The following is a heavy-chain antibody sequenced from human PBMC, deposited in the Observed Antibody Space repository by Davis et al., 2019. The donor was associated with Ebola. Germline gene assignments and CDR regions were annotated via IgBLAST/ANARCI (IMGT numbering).Heavy chain of an antibody. Sequence: GGSLRLSCAASGFTFSTYSMSWVRQAPGKGLEWVSSISSDSDYIYYADSAKGRFTISRDNAKNSLYLQMNSLRAEDTAVYYCAKVEQWGWWGQGTLVTVSS. J-gene: IGHJ4*02. CDR3: AKVEQWGW. V-gene: IGHV3-21*01. CDR2: ISSDSDYI. D-gene: IGHD6-19*01. CDR1: GFTFSTYS.